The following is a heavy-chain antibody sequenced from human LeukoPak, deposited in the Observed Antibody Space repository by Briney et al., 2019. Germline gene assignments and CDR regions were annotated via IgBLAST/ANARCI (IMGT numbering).Heavy chain of an antibody. J-gene: IGHJ3*02. Sequence: SETLSLTCAVSGGSISSGGYYWSWIRQHPGKGLEWIGYIYYSGSTFYNPSLRSRVTISVDTSKNQFSLRLSSVTAADTAVYFCARRRVVVASTDGASGAFDIWGQGTMVTVSS. CDR2: IYYSGST. CDR1: GGSISSGGYY. V-gene: IGHV4-31*11. CDR3: ARRRVVVASTDGASGAFDI. D-gene: IGHD2-15*01.